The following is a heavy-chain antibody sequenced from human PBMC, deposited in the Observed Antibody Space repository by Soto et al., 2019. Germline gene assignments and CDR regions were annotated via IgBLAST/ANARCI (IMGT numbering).Heavy chain of an antibody. Sequence: EVQLVESGGGLVKPGGSLRLSCAASGFTFSSYSMNWVRQAPGKGLEWVSSISSSSSTIYYADSVKGRFTISRDNAKNSLYLQRNSLRSEDTAVYYCARCHTEEVGPAAADLYYCYYGMDVWGQGTTVTVSS. V-gene: IGHV3-21*04. D-gene: IGHD2-2*01. CDR3: ARCHTEEVGPAAADLYYCYYGMDV. CDR1: GFTFSSYS. CDR2: ISSSSSTI. J-gene: IGHJ6*02.